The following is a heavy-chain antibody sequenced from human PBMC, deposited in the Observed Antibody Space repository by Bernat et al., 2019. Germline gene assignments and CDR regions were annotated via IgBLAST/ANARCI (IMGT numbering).Heavy chain of an antibody. CDR2: IWSDGSNK. CDR1: GFTFSTYG. J-gene: IGHJ4*02. Sequence: QVQLVESGGGVVQPGRSLRLSCAASGFTFSTYGMHWVRQAPGKGLEWVAVIWSDGSNKYYADSVKGRFTISRDNSKNTLYLQMTSLRADDTAMYYCARDKGPYYFDYWGQGTLVTVSS. CDR3: ARDKGPYYFDY. V-gene: IGHV3-33*01.